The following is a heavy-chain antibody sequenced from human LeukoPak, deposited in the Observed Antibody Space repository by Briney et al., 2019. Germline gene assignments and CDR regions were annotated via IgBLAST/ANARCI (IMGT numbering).Heavy chain of an antibody. CDR3: ANGYSSSWYYYYMDV. Sequence: GASVKVSCKASGYTFTGYYMHWVRQAPGQGLEWMGRINPNSGGTNYAQKFQGRVTMTRDTSISTAYMELSRLRSEDTAVYYCANGYSSSWYYYYMDVWGKGTTVTVSS. CDR1: GYTFTGYY. V-gene: IGHV1-2*06. D-gene: IGHD6-13*01. J-gene: IGHJ6*03. CDR2: INPNSGGT.